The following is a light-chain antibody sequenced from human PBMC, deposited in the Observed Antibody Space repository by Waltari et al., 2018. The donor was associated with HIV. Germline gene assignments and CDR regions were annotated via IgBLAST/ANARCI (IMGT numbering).Light chain of an antibody. CDR3: CSYAGSSTHV. CDR1: HNVVGSYNL. V-gene: IGLV2-23*02. Sequence: QSALTQPASVSGSPGQSITISCTGTHNVVGSYNLVSWYQQHPAKAPKLMIYEVNKRPSGVSNRFSGSKSGNTASLTISGLQAEDEADYYCCSYAGSSTHVFGTGTKVTVL. CDR2: EVN. J-gene: IGLJ1*01.